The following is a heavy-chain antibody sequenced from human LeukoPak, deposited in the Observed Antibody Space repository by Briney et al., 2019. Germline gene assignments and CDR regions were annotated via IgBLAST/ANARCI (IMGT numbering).Heavy chain of an antibody. CDR2: IGTVGDT. D-gene: IGHD2-2*01. CDR1: GFSFRNSD. V-gene: IGHV3-13*01. CDR3: TRSTYCNSTSCYPGAFDI. Sequence: QPGGSLRLSCAASGFSFRNSDMHWVRQPTGKGLEWVSAIGTVGDTFYPDSVKGRFTISRDNAKNFLYLQMNSLRAGDTAVYYCTRSTYCNSTSCYPGAFDIWGQGTMVTVS. J-gene: IGHJ3*02.